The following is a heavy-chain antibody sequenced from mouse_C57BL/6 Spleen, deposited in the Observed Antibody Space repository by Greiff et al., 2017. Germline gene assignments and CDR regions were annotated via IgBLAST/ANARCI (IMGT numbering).Heavy chain of an antibody. V-gene: IGHV1-39*01. D-gene: IGHD2-3*01. CDR2: INPNYGTT. J-gene: IGHJ2*01. CDR1: GYSFTDSN. Sequence: EVLLQQSGPELVKPGASVKISCKASGYSFTDSNMNWVKQSNGKSLEWIGVINPNYGTTSYNQKFKGKATLTVDQSSSTAYRQLNSLTSEDSAVYYCARYDYDGRYYFDNWGQGTTLAVSS. CDR3: ARYDYDGRYYFDN.